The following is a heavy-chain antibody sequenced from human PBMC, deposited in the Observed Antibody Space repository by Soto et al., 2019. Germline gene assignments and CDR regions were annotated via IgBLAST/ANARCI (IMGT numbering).Heavy chain of an antibody. D-gene: IGHD3-16*01. V-gene: IGHV4-59*02. CDR3: ARGHASYMKLSEEEYNYFYYIDV. Sequence: QVHLQESGPGPVKSSETLSLTCSVSGDSVSDNYWTWIRQPPGKGLEWIAGISNRGTTNYTPSLNSRLSISADTAKNHPSLEFTSETPAHPAVYYFARGHASYMKLSEEEYNYFYYIDVWGKGTTVTVSS. CDR1: GDSVSDNY. CDR2: ISNRGTT. J-gene: IGHJ6*03.